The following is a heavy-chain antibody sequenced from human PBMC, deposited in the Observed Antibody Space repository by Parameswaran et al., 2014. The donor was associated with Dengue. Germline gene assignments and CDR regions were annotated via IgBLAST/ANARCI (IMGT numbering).Heavy chain of an antibody. D-gene: IGHD5-18*01. Sequence: WVRQAPGQGLEWMGWISPYNGNRNFAQKFQGRVTLTTDTSTSTAHMELRSLASDDTAMYYCAREHSYGWEFDYWGQGTLVTVSS. J-gene: IGHJ4*02. V-gene: IGHV1-18*01. CDR2: ISPYNGNR. CDR3: AREHSYGWEFDY.